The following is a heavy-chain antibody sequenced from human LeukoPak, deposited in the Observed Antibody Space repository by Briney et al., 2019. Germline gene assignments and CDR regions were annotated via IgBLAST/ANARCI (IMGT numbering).Heavy chain of an antibody. V-gene: IGHV3-48*01. CDR1: GFTFSSYS. CDR2: ISSGSDIA. CDR3: ARESVGLGYCSGGGCRPHMDV. D-gene: IGHD2-15*01. Sequence: GGSLRPSCAASGFTFSSYSMNWVRQAPGKGREWVSYISSGSDIAYYADSVKGRFTISRDSGENSVYLQMNSLRGEDTAVYYCARESVGLGYCSGGGCRPHMDVWGKGTTVTVSS. J-gene: IGHJ6*03.